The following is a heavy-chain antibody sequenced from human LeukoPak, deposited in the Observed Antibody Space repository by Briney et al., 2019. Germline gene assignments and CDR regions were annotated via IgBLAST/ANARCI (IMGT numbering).Heavy chain of an antibody. D-gene: IGHD2-15*01. V-gene: IGHV4-59*01. CDR3: ARSRTVAATTYYFDY. Sequence: SETLSLTCTVSGGSISSYYWSWIRQPPGKGLEWIGYIYYSGGTNYNPSLKSRVTISVDTSKNQFSLKLSSVTAADTAVYYCARSRTVAATTYYFDYWGQGTLVTVSS. CDR1: GGSISSYY. CDR2: IYYSGGT. J-gene: IGHJ4*02.